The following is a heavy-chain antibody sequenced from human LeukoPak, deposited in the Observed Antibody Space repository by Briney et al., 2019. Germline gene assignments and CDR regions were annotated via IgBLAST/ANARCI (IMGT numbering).Heavy chain of an antibody. CDR2: INWNGGST. J-gene: IGHJ4*02. V-gene: IGHV3-20*04. CDR1: GFTFEDYG. CDR3: ARDNPSVAGAAACDY. Sequence: GGSLRLSCAASGFTFEDYGMSWVRQAPGKGLEWVSGINWNGGSTGYADSVKGRFTISRDNAKNSLYLQMNSLRAEDTALYYCARDNPSVAGAAACDYWGQRTLVTVSS. D-gene: IGHD6-19*01.